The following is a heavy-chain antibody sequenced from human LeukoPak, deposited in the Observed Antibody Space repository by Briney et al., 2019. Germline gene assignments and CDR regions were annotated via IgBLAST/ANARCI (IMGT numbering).Heavy chain of an antibody. J-gene: IGHJ1*01. CDR1: GFTFSSYA. D-gene: IGHD2-8*02. CDR2: ISSNGGNT. CDR3: TTDFEVGYWGAEYFQH. V-gene: IGHV3-64*04. Sequence: GGSLRLSCSGSGFTFSSYAIHWVRQAPGKGLQYVSGISSNGGNTYNADSVKGRFTISRDNSKNTLYLQMNSLKTEDTAVYYCTTDFEVGYWGAEYFQHWGQGTLVTVSS.